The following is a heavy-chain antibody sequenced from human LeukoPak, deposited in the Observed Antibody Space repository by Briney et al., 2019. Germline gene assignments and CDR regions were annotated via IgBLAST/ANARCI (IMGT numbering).Heavy chain of an antibody. CDR2: IIPIFGTA. CDR3: AGGSYSSSSGGVDY. CDR1: GGTFSSYA. Sequence: PVKVPCKASGGTFSSYAISWVRQAPGQGLEWMGRIIPIFGTANYAQKFQGRVTITTDESTSTAYMELSSLRSEDTAVYYCAGGSYSSSSGGVDYWGQGTLVTVSS. J-gene: IGHJ4*02. D-gene: IGHD6-6*01. V-gene: IGHV1-69*05.